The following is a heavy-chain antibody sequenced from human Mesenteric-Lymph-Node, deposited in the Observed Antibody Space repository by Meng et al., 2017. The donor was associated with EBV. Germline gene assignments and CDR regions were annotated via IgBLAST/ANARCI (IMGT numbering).Heavy chain of an antibody. J-gene: IGHJ5*01. Sequence: QGLLQGLGQEPWTPSNHLSVPCVVLGDPRSGGGYYWGWTRQPPGQGREWIGYIYYSGRTAANPSRKSRITKSVDTTKSQFSLKPTSVTAADAAVYYCARADNCGNYGAWLESWGQGTLVTVSS. CDR2: IYYSGRT. CDR3: ARADNCGNYGAWLES. D-gene: IGHD4-17*01. CDR1: GDPRSGGGYY. V-gene: IGHV4-30-4*01.